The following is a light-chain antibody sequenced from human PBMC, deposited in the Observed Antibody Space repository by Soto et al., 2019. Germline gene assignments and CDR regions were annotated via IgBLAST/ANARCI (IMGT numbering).Light chain of an antibody. CDR1: QSVGRK. CDR2: DAS. J-gene: IGKJ1*01. Sequence: EIAMTQSPATLSVSPGERATLSCRSSQSVGRKLAWYQQKPGQAPRRLIYDASNTAMVVPARFSGSGSGTEYTLTISSLQSEDVVVSPCKQYDIWPPWKFGQRTKVEI. CDR3: KQYDIWPPWK. V-gene: IGKV3-15*01.